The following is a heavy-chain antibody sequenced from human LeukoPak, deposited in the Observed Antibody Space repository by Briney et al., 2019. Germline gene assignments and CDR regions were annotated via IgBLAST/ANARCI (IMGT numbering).Heavy chain of an antibody. CDR1: GYSFTNYW. J-gene: IGHJ6*02. D-gene: IGHD2-2*01. CDR3: ARHGRTTCCPPYYYGMDV. V-gene: IGHV5-51*01. Sequence: GESLKISCKGSGYSFTNYWIGWVRQMPGKGLEWMGIIYPGDYDTRYSPSFQGQVTISADKSISTACLQWSSLKASDTAMYYCARHGRTTCCPPYYYGMDVCGQGTTVTVSS. CDR2: IYPGDYDT.